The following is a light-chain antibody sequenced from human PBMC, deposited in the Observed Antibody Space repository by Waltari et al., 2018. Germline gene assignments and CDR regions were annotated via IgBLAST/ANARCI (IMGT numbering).Light chain of an antibody. V-gene: IGLV2-11*01. CDR1: DVGGYDY. Sequence: QSALTQPRSVSGSPGQSVTISCTGLDVGGYDYFSWYQQYPGKAPKLIIYRVTKRPSGVPDRFSGSRSGNTASLTISGLQAEDEADYYCCSNAGSHTYFFGPGTKVTVL. J-gene: IGLJ1*01. CDR3: CSNAGSHTYF. CDR2: RVT.